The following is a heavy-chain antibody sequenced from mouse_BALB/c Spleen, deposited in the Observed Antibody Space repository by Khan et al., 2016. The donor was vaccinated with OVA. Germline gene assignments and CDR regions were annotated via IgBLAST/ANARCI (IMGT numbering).Heavy chain of an antibody. CDR3: ARSGGNFHWYFDV. D-gene: IGHD2-1*01. CDR1: GFTFSSFG. V-gene: IGHV5-17*02. Sequence: EVELVESGGGLVQPGGSRKLSCAASGFTFSSFGIHWVRQAPKKGLEWVAYISSGSSTIYYVDTVKGRFTISRDIPKNTLFLQMTSLRSEDTAMYYCARSGGNFHWYFDVWGAVTSVTVSS. CDR2: ISSGSSTI. J-gene: IGHJ1*01.